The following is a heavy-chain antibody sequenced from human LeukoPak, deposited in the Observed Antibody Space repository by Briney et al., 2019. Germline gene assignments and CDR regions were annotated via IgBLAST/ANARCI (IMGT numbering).Heavy chain of an antibody. Sequence: GGSLRLSCAASGFTFSSYWMSWVRQAPGKGLEWVANIKQDGSEKYYMDSVKGRFTISRDNAKNSLYLQMNSLRAEDTAVYYCARSCSSTSCYAVWFDPWGQGTLVTVSS. V-gene: IGHV3-7*01. CDR3: ARSCSSTSCYAVWFDP. CDR2: IKQDGSEK. D-gene: IGHD2-2*01. J-gene: IGHJ5*02. CDR1: GFTFSSYW.